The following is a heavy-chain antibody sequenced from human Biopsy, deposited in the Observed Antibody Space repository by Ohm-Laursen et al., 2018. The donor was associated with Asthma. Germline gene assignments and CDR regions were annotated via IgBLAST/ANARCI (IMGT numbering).Heavy chain of an antibody. CDR1: GSTFNSAG. Sequence: ASVTVSCPTSGSTFNSAGITWVRQAPGQGIEWLGWISVYHGNTKVAQKLQDRVTRITDTSTSTVYMELRSLRADDTDVYFCARAVDYSHYYGIDVWGQGTTVTVS. J-gene: IGHJ6*02. D-gene: IGHD3-10*01. CDR2: ISVYHGNT. V-gene: IGHV1-18*01. CDR3: ARAVDYSHYYGIDV.